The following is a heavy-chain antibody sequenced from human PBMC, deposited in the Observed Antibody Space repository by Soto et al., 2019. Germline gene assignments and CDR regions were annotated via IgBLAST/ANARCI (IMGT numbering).Heavy chain of an antibody. CDR1: GGSFSGYY. CDR3: ATMGTPATGLYYFDY. Sequence: SETLSLTCAVYGGSFSGYYWSWIRQPPGKGLEWIGEINHSGSTNYNPSLKSRVTISVDTSKNQSSLKLSSVTAADTAVYYCATMGTPATGLYYFDYWGQGTLVTVSS. J-gene: IGHJ4*02. D-gene: IGHD1-7*01. V-gene: IGHV4-34*01. CDR2: INHSGST.